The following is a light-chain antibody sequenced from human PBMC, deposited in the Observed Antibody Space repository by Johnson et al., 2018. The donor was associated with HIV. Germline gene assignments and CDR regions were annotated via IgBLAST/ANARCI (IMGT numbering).Light chain of an antibody. Sequence: QSVLTQPPSVSAAPGQKVTISCSGIGSNIGDNYVSWYQHLPGTAPRLLIYDAIKRPSGIPDRFSGSKSGPSATLGITGLQTGDEADYYCGTWDTSLSAGHVFGTGTKVTVL. J-gene: IGLJ1*01. CDR1: GSNIGDNY. CDR3: GTWDTSLSAGHV. CDR2: DAI. V-gene: IGLV1-51*01.